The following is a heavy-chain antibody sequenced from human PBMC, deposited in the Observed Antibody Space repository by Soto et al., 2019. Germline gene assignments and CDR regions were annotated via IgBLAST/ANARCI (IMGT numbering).Heavy chain of an antibody. J-gene: IGHJ6*04. Sequence: QMQLEESGGGVVQPGGSLRLSCGSSGFSFNFYGMHWVRQAPGKGLEWVAFIWYDGTSTLDADSVKGRFTISRDNSRGTLFLRMNSLTAEDTAVYYCARDGTPQVFMEKGHYNYFSGMDAWGEGTTVLVSS. CDR1: GFSFNFYG. D-gene: IGHD3-3*01. CDR3: ARDGTPQVFMEKGHYNYFSGMDA. CDR2: IWYDGTST. V-gene: IGHV3-33*01.